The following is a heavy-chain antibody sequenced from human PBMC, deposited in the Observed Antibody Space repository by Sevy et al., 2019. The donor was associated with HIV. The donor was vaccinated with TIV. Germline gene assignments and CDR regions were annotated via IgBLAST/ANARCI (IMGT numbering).Heavy chain of an antibody. CDR3: TTATSSSWYGGGTDY. J-gene: IGHJ4*02. CDR1: GFTFSNAW. D-gene: IGHD6-13*01. Sequence: GGSLRLSCAASGFTFSNAWMSWVRQAPGKGLEWVGRIKSKTDGGTTDDAAPVKGRFTISRDDSKNTLYLQMNSLKTGDTAVYYCTTATSSSWYGGGTDYWGQGTLVTVSS. CDR2: IKSKTDGGTT. V-gene: IGHV3-15*01.